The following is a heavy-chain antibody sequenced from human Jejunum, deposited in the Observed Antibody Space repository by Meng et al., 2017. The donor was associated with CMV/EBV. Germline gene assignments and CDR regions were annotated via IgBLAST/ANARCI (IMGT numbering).Heavy chain of an antibody. CDR3: VRGRCTRTSCYKGAFDF. D-gene: IGHD2-2*02. J-gene: IGHJ4*02. V-gene: IGHV4-4*02. CDR2: KSPAESS. Sequence: DSISNLNWWSWVRQSPGQGVEWLGEKSPAESSNYNPSLKSRVTISVDRSKNQFSLKLTSVTAADTAVYYCVRGRCTRTSCYKGAFDFWSQGTLVTVSS. CDR1: DSISNLNW.